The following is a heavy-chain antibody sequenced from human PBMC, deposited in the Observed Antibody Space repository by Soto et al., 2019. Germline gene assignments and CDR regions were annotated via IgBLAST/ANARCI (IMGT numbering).Heavy chain of an antibody. D-gene: IGHD2-15*01. CDR1: GGSFRREA. V-gene: IGHV1-69*12. CDR2: ILPIFGTA. Sequence: QVQLVQSGAEVKKPGSSVKVSCKASGGSFRREAINWVRQAPGQGPEWMGGILPIFGTADYAQKFQGRVKIAAHVSTTTAYMALSSLRFEDTAVYYCARGHAFGGNSDAFEVWGQGTMVIVSS. J-gene: IGHJ3*01. CDR3: ARGHAFGGNSDAFEV.